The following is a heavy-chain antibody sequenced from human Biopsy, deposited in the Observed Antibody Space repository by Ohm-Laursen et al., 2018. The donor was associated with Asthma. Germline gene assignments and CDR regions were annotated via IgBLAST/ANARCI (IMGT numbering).Heavy chain of an antibody. Sequence: SLRLSCAASGFAVSRDYMFWVRQAPGKGLEWVSVIYSGGTSHTADSVRGRFTISRDYSKNTLYLQMHSLRAEDTAVYYCARTSHFWSPYHAEHYQLWGQGTLVTVSS. J-gene: IGHJ1*01. V-gene: IGHV3-53*01. CDR3: ARTSHFWSPYHAEHYQL. CDR2: IYSGGTS. D-gene: IGHD3-3*02. CDR1: GFAVSRDY.